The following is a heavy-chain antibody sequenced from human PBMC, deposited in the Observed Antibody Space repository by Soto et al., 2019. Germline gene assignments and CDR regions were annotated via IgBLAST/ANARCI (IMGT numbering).Heavy chain of an antibody. V-gene: IGHV4-30-2*01. Sequence: SETLSLTCTVSGGSISSGGYSWSWIRQPPGKGLEWIGYIYHSGSTYYNPSLKSRVTISVDRSKNQFSLKLSSVTAADTAVYYCARENNWFDPWGQGTLVTVSS. J-gene: IGHJ5*02. CDR1: GGSISSGGYS. CDR2: IYHSGST. CDR3: ARENNWFDP.